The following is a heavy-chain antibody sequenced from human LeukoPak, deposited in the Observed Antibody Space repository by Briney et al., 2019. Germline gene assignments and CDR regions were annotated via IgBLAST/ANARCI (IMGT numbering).Heavy chain of an antibody. CDR3: ARDLGSSWYYFDY. J-gene: IGHJ4*02. CDR1: GGSISSYY. D-gene: IGHD6-13*01. V-gene: IGHV4-59*01. CDR2: IYYSGST. Sequence: SENLSLTCTVSGGSISSYYWSWIRQPPGKGLEWIGYIYYSGSTNYNPSLKSRVTISVDTSKNQFSLKLSSVTAADTAVYYCARDLGSSWYYFDYWGQGTLVTVSS.